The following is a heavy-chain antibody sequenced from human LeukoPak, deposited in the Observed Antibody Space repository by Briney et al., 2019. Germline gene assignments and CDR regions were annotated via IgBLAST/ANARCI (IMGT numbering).Heavy chain of an antibody. V-gene: IGHV1-8*01. D-gene: IGHD6-19*01. CDR1: GYTFTSYG. J-gene: IGHJ4*02. Sequence: ASVKVSCKASGYTFTSYGINWVRQATGQGLEWMGWMNPNSGNTGYAQKFQGRVTMTRNTSISTAYMELSSLRSEDTAVYYCARSRRGSGWSEAISRYWGQGTLVTVSS. CDR2: MNPNSGNT. CDR3: ARSRRGSGWSEAISRY.